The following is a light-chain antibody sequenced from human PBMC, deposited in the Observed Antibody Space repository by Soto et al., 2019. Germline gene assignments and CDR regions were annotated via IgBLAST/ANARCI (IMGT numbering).Light chain of an antibody. Sequence: QPALTQPASVSGSHGQSIAISCTGTSSDVGGYSYVSWYQQQPGKAPKLVISDVSNRPSGVSDRFSGSKSGNTASLTISGLQTEDEADYYCASYTTSSTYVFGTGTKVTVL. CDR2: DVS. V-gene: IGLV2-14*01. CDR3: ASYTTSSTYV. CDR1: SSDVGGYSY. J-gene: IGLJ1*01.